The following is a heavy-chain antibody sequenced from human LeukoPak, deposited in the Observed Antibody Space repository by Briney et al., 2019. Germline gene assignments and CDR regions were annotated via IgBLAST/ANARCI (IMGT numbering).Heavy chain of an antibody. CDR3: ARPYYYDSRIDP. CDR2: MYYSGST. J-gene: IGHJ5*02. D-gene: IGHD3-22*01. V-gene: IGHV4-30-4*01. Sequence: NPSRTLSLTCTVSGGSISSGDYYWSWIRQPPGKGLEWIAYMYYSGSTYYNPSLKSRVTMSADTSKNQLSLKLSSVTAADTAVYYCARPYYYDSRIDPWGQGILVTVSS. CDR1: GGSISSGDYY.